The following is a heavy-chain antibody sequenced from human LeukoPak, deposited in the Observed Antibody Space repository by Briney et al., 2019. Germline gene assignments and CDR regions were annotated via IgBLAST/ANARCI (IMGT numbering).Heavy chain of an antibody. CDR2: IKNDGSSA. J-gene: IGHJ5*02. V-gene: IGHV3-74*01. CDR3: AKSDWFDP. Sequence: GESLRLSCAPSGFTFSNYWMNWLRQAPGKGLVWVSRIKNDGSSASYAESVKGRFTISRDNARNTLYLQMNSLRVDDTAVYYCAKSDWFDPWGRGILVTVSS. CDR1: GFTFSNYW.